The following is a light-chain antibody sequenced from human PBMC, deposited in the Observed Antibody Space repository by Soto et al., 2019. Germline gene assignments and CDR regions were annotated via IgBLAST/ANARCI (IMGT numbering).Light chain of an antibody. CDR3: QQYGSPSIT. Sequence: EIVVSLSPGTLSLSPGERARLSCSASQSVSSSYLAWYQQKPGQAPRLLIYGASSRATGIPDRFSGSGSGTDFTLTISRLEPEDFAVYYCQQYGSPSITFGQGTRLEIK. CDR1: QSVSSSY. J-gene: IGKJ5*01. CDR2: GAS. V-gene: IGKV3-20*01.